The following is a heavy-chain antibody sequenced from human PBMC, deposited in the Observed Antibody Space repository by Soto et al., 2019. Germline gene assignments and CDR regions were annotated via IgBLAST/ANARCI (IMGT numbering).Heavy chain of an antibody. Sequence: QVQLQESGPGLVKPSQTLSLTCTVSGGSISSGDYYWSWIRQPPGKGLEWIGYIYYSGSTYFNPSLTSRVTISLDTSKNQFSLKLSSVTAADTAVYYCARDYDSSGYYLDYWGQGTLVTVSS. CDR1: GGSISSGDYY. CDR2: IYYSGST. J-gene: IGHJ4*02. D-gene: IGHD3-22*01. V-gene: IGHV4-30-4*01. CDR3: ARDYDSSGYYLDY.